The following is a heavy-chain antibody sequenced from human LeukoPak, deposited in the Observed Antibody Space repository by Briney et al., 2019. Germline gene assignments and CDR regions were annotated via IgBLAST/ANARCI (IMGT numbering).Heavy chain of an antibody. V-gene: IGHV6-1*01. CDR3: ARATFQQDVNWFDP. D-gene: IGHD2-15*01. J-gene: IGHJ5*02. Sequence: SQTLSLTCAISGDSVSSKSAAWNWIRQSPSRGLEWLGRTCYRSRWYNDYAVSMKSRIAINPDTSKNQFSLQLNSVTPEDTAVYYCARATFQQDVNWFDPWVQGTLVTVSS. CDR2: TCYRSRWYN. CDR1: GDSVSSKSAA.